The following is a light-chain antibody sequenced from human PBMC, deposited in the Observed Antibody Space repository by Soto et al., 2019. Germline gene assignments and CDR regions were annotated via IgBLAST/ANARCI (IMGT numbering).Light chain of an antibody. V-gene: IGKV1-5*03. Sequence: IQMTQSPSTLSASLGDRVTMTCRASQSLDRDYLAWYQQKPGKAPNLLIYKASTLESGVPSRFSGGGSGTAFTLTISSLQPDDFATYYCQQYNSYSPTFGQGTKVEVK. CDR2: KAS. CDR1: QSLDRDY. CDR3: QQYNSYSPT. J-gene: IGKJ1*01.